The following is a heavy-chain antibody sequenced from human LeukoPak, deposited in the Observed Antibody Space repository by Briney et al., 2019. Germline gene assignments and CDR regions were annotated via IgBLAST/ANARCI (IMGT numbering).Heavy chain of an antibody. CDR2: IYPGDSDT. D-gene: IGHD6-13*01. CDR3: ARHHERYNSSWRRIFYGMDV. CDR1: GYSFTSYW. Sequence: GESLMISCKGSGYSFTSYWIGWVRQMPGKGLEWMGIIYPGDSDTRYSPSFQDQVTISAAKSISTAYLQWSSLKASDTAMYYCARHHERYNSSWRRIFYGMDVWGQGTTVTVSS. V-gene: IGHV5-51*01. J-gene: IGHJ6*02.